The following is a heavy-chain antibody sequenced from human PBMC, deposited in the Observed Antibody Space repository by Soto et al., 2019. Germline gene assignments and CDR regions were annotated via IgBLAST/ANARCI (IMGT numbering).Heavy chain of an antibody. J-gene: IGHJ4*02. V-gene: IGHV1-69*06. CDR3: AASYSSGWKLFDY. CDR2: IIPIFGTA. CDR1: GGTFSSYA. Sequence: SVKVSCKASGGTFSSYAISWVRQAPGQGLEWMGGIIPIFGTANYAQKFQGRVTITADKSTSTAYMELSSLRSEDTAVYYCAASYSSGWKLFDYWGQGTLVTVS. D-gene: IGHD6-19*01.